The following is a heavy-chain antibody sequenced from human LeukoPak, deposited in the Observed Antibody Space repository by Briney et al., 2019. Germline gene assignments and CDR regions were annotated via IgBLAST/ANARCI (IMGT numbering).Heavy chain of an antibody. D-gene: IGHD2-15*01. Sequence: ASVKVSCKASGYTFTGYYMHWVRQAPGQGLEWMGWINPNSGGTNYAQKFQGRVTMTRDTSISTAYMELSSLRSEDTAVYYCASRYCSGGSCANWFDPWGQGTLVTVSS. J-gene: IGHJ5*02. CDR1: GYTFTGYY. CDR2: INPNSGGT. CDR3: ASRYCSGGSCANWFDP. V-gene: IGHV1-2*02.